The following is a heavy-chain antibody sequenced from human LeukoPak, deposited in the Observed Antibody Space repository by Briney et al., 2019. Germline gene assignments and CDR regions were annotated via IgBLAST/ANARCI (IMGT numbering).Heavy chain of an antibody. J-gene: IGHJ5*02. CDR2: ISHIRTPT. CDR3: AREGVSGSQNWFDL. CDR1: GFTFSSYS. Sequence: PGRSLRLSCAASGFTFSSYSMNWVRQAPGKGLGWVSYISHIRTPTYYSDSVKGRFTISRDNAKNSLYLQINSLRAEDTAGYYCAREGVSGSQNWFDLWGQGTLVTVSS. D-gene: IGHD1-26*01. V-gene: IGHV3-48*01.